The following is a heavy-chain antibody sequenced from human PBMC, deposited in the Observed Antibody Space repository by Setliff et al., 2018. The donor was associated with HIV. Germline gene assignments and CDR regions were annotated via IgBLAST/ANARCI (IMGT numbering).Heavy chain of an antibody. Sequence: GASVKVSCKASGYTFTSYGISWVRQAPGQGLEWMGWINPYNGNTNYAQKLQGRVTMTTDTSTSTAYMDLRSRRSDDTAVYYCARDDRGRVRGVGPFDPWGQGTLVTVSS. CDR1: GYTFTSYG. J-gene: IGHJ5*02. CDR2: INPYNGNT. V-gene: IGHV1-18*01. CDR3: ARDDRGRVRGVGPFDP. D-gene: IGHD3-10*01.